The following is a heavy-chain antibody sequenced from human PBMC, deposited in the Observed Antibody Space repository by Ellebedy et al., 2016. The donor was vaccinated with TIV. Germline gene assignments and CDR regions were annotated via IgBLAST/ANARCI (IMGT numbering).Heavy chain of an antibody. V-gene: IGHV3-43*02. CDR1: GFTFDDFG. Sequence: PGGSLRLSCAASGFTFDDFGMHWVRQAPGKGLEWVSLISRDGASTYYADSVKGRFTISRDNSKNSLYLQMNSERTEDTALYDCAKDVVSMAGVYFYYGMDVWGQGTTVTVSS. CDR3: AKDVVSMAGVYFYYGMDV. CDR2: ISRDGAST. J-gene: IGHJ6*02. D-gene: IGHD6-19*01.